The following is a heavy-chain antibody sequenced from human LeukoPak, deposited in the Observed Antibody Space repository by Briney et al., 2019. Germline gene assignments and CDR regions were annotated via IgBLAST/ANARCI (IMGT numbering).Heavy chain of an antibody. Sequence: GGSLRLSCAASGSTFSSYAMSWVRQAPGKGLEWVSAISGSGGSTYYADSVKGRFTISRDDSKNTLYLQMNSLRAEDTAVYYCAKGYYSSSWYRNAIFDYWGQGTLVTVSS. J-gene: IGHJ4*02. CDR2: ISGSGGST. V-gene: IGHV3-23*01. CDR3: AKGYYSSSWYRNAIFDY. CDR1: GSTFSSYA. D-gene: IGHD6-13*01.